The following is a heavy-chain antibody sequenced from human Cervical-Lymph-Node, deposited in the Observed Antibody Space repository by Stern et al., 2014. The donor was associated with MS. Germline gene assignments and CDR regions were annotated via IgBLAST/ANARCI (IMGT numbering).Heavy chain of an antibody. CDR1: GYSFTSYW. CDR3: ARQLGYCSGGSCYLNWFDP. V-gene: IGHV5-51*01. CDR2: IYPGDSDT. Sequence: EVQLVQSGAEVKKPGGSLKISCKGSGYSFTSYWIGWVRQMPGKGLEWMGIIYPGDSDTRYSPSFQGQVPISADKSISTAYLQWSSLKASDTAMYYCARQLGYCSGGSCYLNWFDPWGQGTLVTVSS. D-gene: IGHD2-15*01. J-gene: IGHJ5*02.